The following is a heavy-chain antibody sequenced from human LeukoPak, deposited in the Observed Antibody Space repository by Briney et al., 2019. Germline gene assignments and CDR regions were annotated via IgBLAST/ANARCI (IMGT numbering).Heavy chain of an antibody. J-gene: IGHJ3*02. V-gene: IGHV1-8*01. D-gene: IGHD6-13*01. CDR1: GYTFTSCD. CDR3: ARGGEQQLDDAFDI. Sequence: ASVKVSCKASGYTFTSCDINWVRQATGQGLEWMGWMNPNSGNTGYAQKFQGRVTMTRNTSISTAYMELSSLRSEDTAVHYCARGGEQQLDDAFDIWGQGTMVTVSS. CDR2: MNPNSGNT.